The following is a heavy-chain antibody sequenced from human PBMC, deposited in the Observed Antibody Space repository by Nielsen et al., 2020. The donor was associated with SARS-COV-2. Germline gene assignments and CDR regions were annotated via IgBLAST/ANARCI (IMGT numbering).Heavy chain of an antibody. V-gene: IGHV1-18*04. CDR1: GYTFTNYG. CDR2: ISGYNGDT. J-gene: IGHJ4*02. CDR3: ARVITTGGSVSFDS. Sequence: ASVKVSCKASGYTFTNYGISWVRQAPGQGLEWMGWISGYNGDTNYAQKFQGRVTMTTDTSTSTAYLEVSGLRSDDTAVYFCARVITTGGSVSFDSWGQGTLVTVSS. D-gene: IGHD2-15*01.